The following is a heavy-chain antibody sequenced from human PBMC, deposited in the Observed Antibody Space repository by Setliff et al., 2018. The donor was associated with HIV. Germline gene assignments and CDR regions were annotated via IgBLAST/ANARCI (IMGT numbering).Heavy chain of an antibody. CDR1: GGSISIGGYY. V-gene: IGHV4-31*03. Sequence: PSETLSLTCTVSGGSISIGGYYWGWIRQHPGKGLEWIGYIYHNGSTYYNPSLKSRVIKSVDTSKNQFSLKLSSVTAADTAVYYCARGGGSRAATSSYYYMDVWGKGTTVTVSS. J-gene: IGHJ6*03. CDR3: ARGGGSRAATSSYYYMDV. D-gene: IGHD2-15*01. CDR2: IYHNGST.